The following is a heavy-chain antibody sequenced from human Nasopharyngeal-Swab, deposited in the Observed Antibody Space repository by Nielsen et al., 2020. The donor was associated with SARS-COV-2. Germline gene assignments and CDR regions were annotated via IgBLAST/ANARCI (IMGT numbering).Heavy chain of an antibody. CDR1: GFTFNIYA. V-gene: IGHV3-23*01. J-gene: IGHJ3*01. CDR3: AKDGVVRGDALDL. CDR2: VSASGGTT. Sequence: GGSLRLSCAASGFTFNIYAMAWVRRAPGRGLQWVTGVSASGGTTYYTDSVKGRFSISRDNSKNTLFLQMHSSRVEDTAVYYCAKDGVVRGDALDLWGQGTMVTVSS. D-gene: IGHD3-10*01.